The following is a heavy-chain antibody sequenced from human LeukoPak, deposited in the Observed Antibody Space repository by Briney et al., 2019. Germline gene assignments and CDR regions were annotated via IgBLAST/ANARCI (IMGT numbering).Heavy chain of an antibody. CDR2: MNPNTGNT. J-gene: IGHJ5*02. CDR1: GGTFSSYA. Sequence: GASVKVSCKASGGTFSSYAISWVRQAPGQGLEWMGWMNPNTGNTVYVQKFQGRVTMTRNTSISTAYMELSSLRSEDTAVYYCARGRGLSDLWGQGTLVTVSS. V-gene: IGHV1-8*02. CDR3: ARGRGLSDL. D-gene: IGHD3-16*01.